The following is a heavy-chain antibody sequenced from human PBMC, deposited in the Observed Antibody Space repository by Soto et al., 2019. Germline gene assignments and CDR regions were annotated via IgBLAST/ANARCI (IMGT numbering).Heavy chain of an antibody. V-gene: IGHV4-59*01. Sequence: SETLSLTCTVSGGSISSYYWSCIRQPAGRGLEWIGYIYYSGSTNYTPSLKSRVTISVDTSKNQFSLKLSSVTASDTAVYYCVRFLVQAAILYYGMDVWGQGPTVTVS. CDR1: GGSISSYY. D-gene: IGHD2-2*02. CDR3: VRFLVQAAILYYGMDV. J-gene: IGHJ6*02. CDR2: IYYSGST.